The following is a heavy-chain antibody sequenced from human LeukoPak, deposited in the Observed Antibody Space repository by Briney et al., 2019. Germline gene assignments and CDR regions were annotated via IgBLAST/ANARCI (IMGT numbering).Heavy chain of an antibody. V-gene: IGHV3-53*01. CDR3: ARRDRYGYEYDY. J-gene: IGHJ4*02. CDR1: GFTVSSNY. D-gene: IGHD5-18*01. Sequence: PGGSLRLSCAAAGFTVSSNYMSWVRQAPGKGLEWVSVIYSGGSTYYADSVKGRFTISRDNSKNTLYLQMNSLRAEETAVYYFARRDRYGYEYDYWGQGTLVTVSS. CDR2: IYSGGST.